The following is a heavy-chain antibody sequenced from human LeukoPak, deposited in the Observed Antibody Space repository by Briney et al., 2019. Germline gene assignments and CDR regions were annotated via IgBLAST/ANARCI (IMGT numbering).Heavy chain of an antibody. V-gene: IGHV4-61*02. J-gene: IGHJ3*02. Sequence: ETSETLSLTCTVSGGSISSGSYYWSWIRQPAGKGLEWIGRIYTSGSTNYNPSLKSRVTISVDTSKNQFSLKLSSVTAADTAVYYCAREGRFLEWLLYRDDAFDIWGQGTMVTVSS. CDR3: AREGRFLEWLLYRDDAFDI. D-gene: IGHD3-3*01. CDR2: IYTSGST. CDR1: GGSISSGSYY.